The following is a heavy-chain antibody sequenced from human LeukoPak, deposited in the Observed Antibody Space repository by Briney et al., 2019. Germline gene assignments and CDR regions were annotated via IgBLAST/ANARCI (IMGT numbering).Heavy chain of an antibody. CDR2: INPNSGGT. V-gene: IGHV1-2*02. Sequence: GASVKVSCKASGYTFTGYYMHWVRQAPGQGLEWMGWINPNSGGTNYAQKFQGRVTMTRDTSISTAYMELSSLRSEDTAVYYCARAGYCSGGSCYSDYYYYMDVWGKGTTVTISS. CDR3: ARAGYCSGGSCYSDYYYYMDV. CDR1: GYTFTGYY. D-gene: IGHD2-15*01. J-gene: IGHJ6*03.